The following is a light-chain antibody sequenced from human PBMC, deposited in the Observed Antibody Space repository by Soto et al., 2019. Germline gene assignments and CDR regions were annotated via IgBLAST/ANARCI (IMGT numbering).Light chain of an antibody. CDR2: DAS. Sequence: EIVMTQSPATLSVSPGERATLSCRASHSVSTRLAWYQQKPGQAPRLLIYDASTRATGLPARFSGSGSGTDFTLTISSLQSEDFAVYYCQHYTNWPPTFGGGTKVDIK. CDR3: QHYTNWPPT. CDR1: HSVSTR. J-gene: IGKJ4*01. V-gene: IGKV3-15*01.